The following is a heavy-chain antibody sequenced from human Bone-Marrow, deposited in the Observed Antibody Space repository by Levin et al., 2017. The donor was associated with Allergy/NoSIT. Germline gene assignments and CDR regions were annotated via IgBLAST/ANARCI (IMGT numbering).Heavy chain of an antibody. V-gene: IGHV3-23*01. CDR3: AKDLETPVVVIDKPRVYYYYGMDV. D-gene: IGHD3-22*01. J-gene: IGHJ6*02. CDR1: GFTFSSYA. CDR2: ISGSGGST. Sequence: GGSLRLSCAASGFTFSSYAMSWVRQAPGKGLEWVSAISGSGGSTYYADSVKGRFTISRDNSKNTLYLQMNSLRAEDTAVYYCAKDLETPVVVIDKPRVYYYYGMDVWGQGTTVTVSS.